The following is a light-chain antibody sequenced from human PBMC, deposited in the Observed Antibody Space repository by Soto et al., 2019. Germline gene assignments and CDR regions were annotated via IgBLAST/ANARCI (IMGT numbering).Light chain of an antibody. Sequence: EIVMTQSPATLSVSPGERATLSCRASQSVNNYLAWYQQKPGQTPRLLIYGVSTRATGIPARLSGSGSGTEFTLTISSLQSEDVAVYYCQQYNNWPPYTFGQGTKLEIK. J-gene: IGKJ2*01. CDR3: QQYNNWPPYT. CDR2: GVS. CDR1: QSVNNY. V-gene: IGKV3-15*01.